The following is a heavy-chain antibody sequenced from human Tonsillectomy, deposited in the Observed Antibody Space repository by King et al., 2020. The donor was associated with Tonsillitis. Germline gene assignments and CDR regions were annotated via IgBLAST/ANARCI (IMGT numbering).Heavy chain of an antibody. CDR1: VYTSPISF. D-gene: IGHD4-17*01. V-gene: IGHV1-18*01. CDR2: LLSSPGHT. Sequence: PVSSFHFSFTSSVYTSPISFLSFVLPCPVQLHSFLFFLLSSPGHTNYAPKLQGRFTSPTDTSTSPAYMELRSLRSDDTAVYYCARDRASTGAFDIWGQGTMVTRSS. J-gene: IGHJ3*02. CDR3: ARDRASTGAFDI.